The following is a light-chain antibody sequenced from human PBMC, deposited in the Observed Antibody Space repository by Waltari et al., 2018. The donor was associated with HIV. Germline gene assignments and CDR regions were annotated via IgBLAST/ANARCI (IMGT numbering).Light chain of an antibody. V-gene: IGLV2-23*02. Sequence: QSALTQPASVSGSPGQSITISCTGTSSDVWSYNLVSWYQQHPGKAPKLIIYEVSKRPSGVSNRFSGSKSGSTASLTISGLQPDDEADYCCCSYASTTDTYVVFGGGTKLTVL. J-gene: IGLJ2*01. CDR2: EVS. CDR3: CSYASTTDTYVV. CDR1: SSDVWSYNL.